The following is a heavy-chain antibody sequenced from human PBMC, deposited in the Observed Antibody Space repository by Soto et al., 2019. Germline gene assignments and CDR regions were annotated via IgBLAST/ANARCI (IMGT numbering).Heavy chain of an antibody. D-gene: IGHD5-18*01. Sequence: ASVKVSCKASGYTFTSYYMHWVRQAPGQGLEWMGIINPSGGSTSYAQKFQGRVTMTRDTSTSTVYMDPVDTATYYCAQGGGPGDWFDPWGQGTLVTVSS. CDR1: GYTFTSYY. CDR3: PGDWFDP. J-gene: IGHJ5*02. V-gene: IGHV1-46*01. CDR2: INPSGGST.